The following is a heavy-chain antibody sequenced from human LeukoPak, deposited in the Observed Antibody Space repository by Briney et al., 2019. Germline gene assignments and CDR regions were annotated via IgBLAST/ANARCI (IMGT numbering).Heavy chain of an antibody. D-gene: IGHD6-6*01. V-gene: IGHV4-34*01. CDR3: ARDRNGPYSSSSSDY. CDR2: INHSGST. Sequence: SETLSLTCAVYGGSFSGYYWSWIRQAPGKGLEWIGEINHSGSTYYNPSLKSRVTISVDTSKNQFSLKLSSVTAADTAVYYCARDRNGPYSSSSSDYWGQGTLVTVSS. J-gene: IGHJ4*02. CDR1: GGSFSGYY.